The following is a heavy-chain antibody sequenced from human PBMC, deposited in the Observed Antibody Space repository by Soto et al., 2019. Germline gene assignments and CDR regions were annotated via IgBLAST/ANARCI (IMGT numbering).Heavy chain of an antibody. J-gene: IGHJ4*02. D-gene: IGHD3-22*01. CDR3: AKLPSDYYYDSSGSGY. CDR1: GFTFSSYA. Sequence: PGGSPRLSCAASGFTFSSYAMSWVRQAPGKGLEWVSAISGSGGSTYYADSVKGRFTISRDNSKNTLYLQMNSLRAEDTAVYYCAKLPSDYYYDSSGSGYWGQGTLVTVSS. V-gene: IGHV3-23*01. CDR2: ISGSGGST.